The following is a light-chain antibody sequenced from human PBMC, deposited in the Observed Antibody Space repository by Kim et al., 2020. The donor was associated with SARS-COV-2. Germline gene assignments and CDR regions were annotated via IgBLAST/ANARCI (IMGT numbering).Light chain of an antibody. Sequence: SPRERATLACAASQSVDSSLAWYQQNPGQAPTLLFYGASSRAAGVPARIGGVGSGTEFTLIISSLQSGDFALYYCQQYNKWAPITFGEGTRL. J-gene: IGKJ5*01. V-gene: IGKV3-15*01. CDR3: QQYNKWAPIT. CDR2: GAS. CDR1: QSVDSS.